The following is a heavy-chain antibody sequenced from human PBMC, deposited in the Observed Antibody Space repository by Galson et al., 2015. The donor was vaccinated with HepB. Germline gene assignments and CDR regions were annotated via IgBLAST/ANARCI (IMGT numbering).Heavy chain of an antibody. CDR1: GGTFSSYA. CDR2: IIPILGIA. CDR3: ARDVGNYAYPGYYYYMDV. V-gene: IGHV1-69*10. Sequence: SVKVSCKASGGTFSSYAISWVRQAPGQGLEWMGGIIPILGIANYAQKFQGRVTITADKSTSTAYMELSSLRSEDTAVYYCARDVGNYAYPGYYYYMDVWGKGTTVTVSS. J-gene: IGHJ6*03. D-gene: IGHD4-11*01.